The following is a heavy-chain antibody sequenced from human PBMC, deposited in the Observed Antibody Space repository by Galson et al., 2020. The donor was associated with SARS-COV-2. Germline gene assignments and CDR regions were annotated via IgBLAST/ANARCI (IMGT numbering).Heavy chain of an antibody. J-gene: IGHJ4*02. D-gene: IGHD2-15*01. Sequence: ASVKVSCKASGYTFTSYYMHWVRQAPGQGLEWMGIINRSGGSTSYAQKFQGRVTMTRDTSTSTVYMELSSLRSEDTAVYYCARDRSDCSGGSCYYFDYWGQGTLVTVSS. CDR2: INRSGGST. CDR3: ARDRSDCSGGSCYYFDY. CDR1: GYTFTSYY. V-gene: IGHV1-46*01.